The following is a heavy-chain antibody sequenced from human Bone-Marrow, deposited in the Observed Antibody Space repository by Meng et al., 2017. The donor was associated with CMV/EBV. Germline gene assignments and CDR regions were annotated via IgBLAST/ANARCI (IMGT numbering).Heavy chain of an antibody. CDR3: ARDHIVGPAVDAFDI. D-gene: IGHD1-26*01. CDR1: GFTISSWW. J-gene: IGHJ3*02. Sequence: GESLKISCAASGFTISSWWLTWVRQAPGRGLEWVANIRQDGNEIYYVDSVKGRFTVSRDNAKNSLYLQMNSLRAEDTAVYYCARDHIVGPAVDAFDIWGQGTTVTVSS. CDR2: IRQDGNEI. V-gene: IGHV3-7*01.